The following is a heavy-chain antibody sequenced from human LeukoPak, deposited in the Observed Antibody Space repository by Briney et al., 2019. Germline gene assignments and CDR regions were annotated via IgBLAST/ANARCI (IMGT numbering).Heavy chain of an antibody. D-gene: IGHD2-21*02. CDR3: ARDRGAYCGGDCYLGFDY. J-gene: IGHJ4*01. Sequence: GGSLRLSCAASGFTFSSYTMNWVHQAPGKGLEWVSSIAGSSGYISYADSVKGRFTISRDNAKKSLYLQMTSLTAEDTAVYYCARDRGAYCGGDCYLGFDYWGRGTLVTVSS. CDR2: IAGSSGYI. V-gene: IGHV3-21*01. CDR1: GFTFSSYT.